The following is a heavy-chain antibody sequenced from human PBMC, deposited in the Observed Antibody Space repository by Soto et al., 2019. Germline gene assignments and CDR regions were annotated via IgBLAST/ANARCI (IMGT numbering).Heavy chain of an antibody. D-gene: IGHD6-6*01. CDR3: ARGSSIAGLYYGMDV. CDR1: GGPISSGGYY. CDR2: NYYSGIT. V-gene: IGHV4-31*03. J-gene: IGHJ6*02. Sequence: QVQLQESGPGLVKPSQTLSLTCTVSGGPISSGGYYWTWIRQHPGKGLEWIGYNYYSGITYYNPSLKSRVTXSXXXFXXQFSRKLSSVTAADTAVYYCARGSSIAGLYYGMDVWGQGTTVTVSS.